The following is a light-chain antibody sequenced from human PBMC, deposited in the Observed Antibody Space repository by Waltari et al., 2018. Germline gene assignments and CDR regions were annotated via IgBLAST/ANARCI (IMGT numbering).Light chain of an antibody. CDR1: SSTLGRNT. V-gene: IGLV1-44*01. CDR2: GNS. CDR3: AACDDSLNAPYV. Sequence: QSVLPQPPSASGTPGQRVTISCSGRSSTLGRNTVNGYQQIPGMSPKLLSYGNSPRPSGFPARFSGSKSGTSASLAIRGLQSEDEADYYCAACDDSLNAPYVFGTGTEVTVL. J-gene: IGLJ1*01.